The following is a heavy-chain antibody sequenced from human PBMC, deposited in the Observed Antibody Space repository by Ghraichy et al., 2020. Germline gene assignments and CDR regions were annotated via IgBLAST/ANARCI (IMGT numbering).Heavy chain of an antibody. V-gene: IGHV3-7*03. CDR1: GFTFSRYW. CDR3: ARGFWSGLNYDMDV. J-gene: IGHJ6*02. D-gene: IGHD3-3*01. CDR2: IKHGGTEK. Sequence: GSLRLSCAASGFTFSRYWMTWVRQAPGKGLEWVADIKHGGTEKFYVDSVKGRFTISRDDAESSLYLQMNSLRADDTAVYYCARGFWSGLNYDMDVWGQGTMVSVYS.